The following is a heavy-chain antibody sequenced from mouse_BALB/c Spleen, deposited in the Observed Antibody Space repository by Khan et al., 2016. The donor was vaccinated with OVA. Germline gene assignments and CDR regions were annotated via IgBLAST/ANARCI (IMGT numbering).Heavy chain of an antibody. Sequence: EVELVESGGGLVKPGGSLKLSCAASGFTFSSYAVSWIRQTPEKRLEWVASINSGGSTYYPDSVMGRFTISRDDARNILYLQTSSVRSEDTAMYYCTRLVDYWGQGTSVTVSS. CDR3: TRLVDY. CDR1: GFTFSSYA. V-gene: IGHV5-6-5*01. CDR2: INSGGST. J-gene: IGHJ4*01.